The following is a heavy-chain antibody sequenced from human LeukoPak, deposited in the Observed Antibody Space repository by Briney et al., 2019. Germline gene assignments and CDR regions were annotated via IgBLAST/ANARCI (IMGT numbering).Heavy chain of an antibody. CDR1: GFTFSSYW. CDR2: INSDGSST. D-gene: IGHD3-3*01. J-gene: IGHJ2*01. CDR3: ARVARFGAAHWYFDL. V-gene: IGHV3-74*01. Sequence: GGSLRLSCAASGFTFSSYWMYWVRQAPGKGQVWVSRINSDGSSTSYADPVKGRFTISRDNAKNTLFLQMNSLRVEDTAVYYCARVARFGAAHWYFDLWGRGTLVTVSS.